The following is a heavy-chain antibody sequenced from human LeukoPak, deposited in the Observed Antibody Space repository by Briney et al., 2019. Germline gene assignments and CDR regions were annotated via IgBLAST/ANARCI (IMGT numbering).Heavy chain of an antibody. CDR2: TSYDGTSE. Sequence: GTSLRLSCAASGFSFRRYDMHWVRQAPGKGLECVAATSYDGTSELYADFVKGRFSISRDHSRNTLSLQMDTLRPEDTAIYYCARAKGLAGSYLDNWFDPWGQGTRVIVSS. CDR1: GFSFRRYD. V-gene: IGHV3-30*04. D-gene: IGHD1-26*01. CDR3: ARAKGLAGSYLDNWFDP. J-gene: IGHJ5*02.